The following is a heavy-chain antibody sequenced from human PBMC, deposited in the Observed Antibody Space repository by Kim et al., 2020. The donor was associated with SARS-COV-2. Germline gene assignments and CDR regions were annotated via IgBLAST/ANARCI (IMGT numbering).Heavy chain of an antibody. CDR3: ARGILGIAVAGTWWFDT. V-gene: IGHV7-4-1*02. D-gene: IGHD6-19*01. J-gene: IGHJ5*02. CDR2: INTNTGNP. Sequence: ASVKVSCKASGYTFTSYAMNWVRQAPGQGLEWMGWINTNTGNPTYAQGFTGRFVFSLDTSVSTAYLQISSLNAEDTAVYYCARGILGIAVAGTWWFDTWGQGTLVTVSS. CDR1: GYTFTSYA.